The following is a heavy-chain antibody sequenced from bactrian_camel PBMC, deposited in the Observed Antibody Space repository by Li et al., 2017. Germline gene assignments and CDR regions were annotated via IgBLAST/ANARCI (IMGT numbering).Heavy chain of an antibody. CDR2: IASTNTIT. CDR1: GFHVRGYY. Sequence: DVQLVESGGGLVQPGDSVRLSCVASGFHVRGYYMIWARQVPGKEREGIATIASTNTITYADSVKGRFTLSRDNTKNTVDLQMNSLKTGDTAMYYCAAARSSGYCWFVDNAYDYWGQGTQVTVS. V-gene: IGHV3S40*01. CDR3: AAARSSGYCWFVDNAYDY. D-gene: IGHD2*01. J-gene: IGHJ4*01.